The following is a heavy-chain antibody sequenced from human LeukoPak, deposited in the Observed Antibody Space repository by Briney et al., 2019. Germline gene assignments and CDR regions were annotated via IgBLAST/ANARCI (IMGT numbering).Heavy chain of an antibody. Sequence: GGSLRLSCAASGFTFSSYGMHWVRQAPGKGLEWVAFIRYDGSNKYYADSVKGRFTISRDNAKNPLYLQMNSLRAEDTAVYYCARDRDSGYSSSWYFEDYYYMDVWGKGTTVTVSS. V-gene: IGHV3-30*02. D-gene: IGHD6-13*01. CDR1: GFTFSSYG. CDR2: IRYDGSNK. CDR3: ARDRDSGYSSSWYFEDYYYMDV. J-gene: IGHJ6*03.